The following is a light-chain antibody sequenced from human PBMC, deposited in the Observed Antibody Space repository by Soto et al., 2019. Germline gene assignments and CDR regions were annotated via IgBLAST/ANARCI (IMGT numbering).Light chain of an antibody. J-gene: IGKJ1*01. V-gene: IGKV4-1*01. CDR2: WAS. CDR1: QSVLYSSNKKNY. CDR3: QQYSSTPRT. Sequence: DIVLTQSPDSLAVSLVERATITCKSSQSVLYSSNKKNYLSWYQKKSGQPPKLLIYWASTRESGVPDRFSGSGSGTDFTLTISSLQAEDVAVYHCQQYSSTPRTCGDWTKVDI.